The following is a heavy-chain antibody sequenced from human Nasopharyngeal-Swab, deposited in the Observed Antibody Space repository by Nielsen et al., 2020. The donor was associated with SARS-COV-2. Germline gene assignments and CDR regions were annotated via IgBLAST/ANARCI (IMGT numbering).Heavy chain of an antibody. D-gene: IGHD3-3*01. Sequence: GGSLRLSCGASDFTFSHYWMSWVRQAPGKGLEWVANINHDGSQKYYVDSVKGRFTISRDNAKNSLYLQMNSLRAEDTAVYYCARGFIRFLVDYWGQGTLVTVSS. CDR3: ARGFIRFLVDY. CDR1: DFTFSHYW. CDR2: INHDGSQK. J-gene: IGHJ4*02. V-gene: IGHV3-7*01.